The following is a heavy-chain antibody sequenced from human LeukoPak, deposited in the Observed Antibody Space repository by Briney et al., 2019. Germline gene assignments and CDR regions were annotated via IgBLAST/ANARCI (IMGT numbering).Heavy chain of an antibody. V-gene: IGHV1-2*02. D-gene: IGHD6-19*01. CDR1: GYTFTGYY. CDR3: ARERLKDFDY. CDR2: INPNSGAT. J-gene: IGHJ4*02. Sequence: GASVKVSCKASGYTFTGYYMHWVRQAPGQGLEWMAWINPNSGATNSAQKFQGRVTVTRDTSISTVYMELSRLRSDDTAVYYCARERLKDFDYWGQGTLVTVSS.